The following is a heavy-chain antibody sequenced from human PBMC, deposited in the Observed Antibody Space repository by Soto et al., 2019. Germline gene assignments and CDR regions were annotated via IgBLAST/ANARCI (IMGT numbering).Heavy chain of an antibody. J-gene: IGHJ6*02. CDR1: GGSFSGYY. V-gene: IGHV4-34*01. D-gene: IGHD2-8*01. CDR3: AREEAPKWFTKGYYGMDV. Sequence: PSETLSLTCAVYGGSFSGYYWSWIRQPPGKEMGWLGEIKHRGSTNYNPSLKSRVTISVDTSRTQFSLKLSSVTAADTAVYYCAREEAPKWFTKGYYGMDVWGQGTTVTVSS. CDR2: IKHRGST.